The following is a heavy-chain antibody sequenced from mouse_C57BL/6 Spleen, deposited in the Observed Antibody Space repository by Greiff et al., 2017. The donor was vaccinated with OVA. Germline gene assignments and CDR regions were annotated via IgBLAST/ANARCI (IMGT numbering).Heavy chain of an antibody. V-gene: IGHV5-4*01. Sequence: EVKLMESGGGLVKPGGSLKLSCAASGFTFSSYAMSWVRQTPEKRLEWVATISDGGSYTYYPDNVKGRFTISRDNAKNNLYLQMSHLKSEDTAMYYCARDLGYGSPFDYWGQGTTLTVSS. CDR1: GFTFSSYA. CDR3: ARDLGYGSPFDY. CDR2: ISDGGSYT. D-gene: IGHD1-1*01. J-gene: IGHJ2*01.